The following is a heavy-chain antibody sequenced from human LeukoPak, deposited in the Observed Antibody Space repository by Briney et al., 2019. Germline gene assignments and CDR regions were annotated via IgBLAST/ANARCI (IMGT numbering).Heavy chain of an antibody. CDR2: IKQDGSEK. Sequence: GGSLRLSCAASGFTFSSYEMNWVRQAPGKGLEWVANIKQDGSEKYYVDSVKGRFTISRDNAKNSLYLQMNSLRAEDTAVYYCARDEVEACSGGSCYFDYWGQGTLVTVSS. V-gene: IGHV3-7*01. J-gene: IGHJ4*02. D-gene: IGHD2-15*01. CDR1: GFTFSSYE. CDR3: ARDEVEACSGGSCYFDY.